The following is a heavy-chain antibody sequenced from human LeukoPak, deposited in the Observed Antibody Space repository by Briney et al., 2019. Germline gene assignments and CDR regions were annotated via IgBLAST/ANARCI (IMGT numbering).Heavy chain of an antibody. CDR3: ARDRYLGIWHAFDI. D-gene: IGHD7-27*01. J-gene: IGHJ3*02. CDR1: GGSISSSSYY. CDR2: IYYSGST. Sequence: PPETLSLTCTVSGGSISSSSYYWGWIRQPPGKGLEWIGSIYYSGSTYYNPSLKSRVTMSVDTSKTQFSLNLTSVTAADTAVYYCARDRYLGIWHAFDIWGQGTMVTVSS. V-gene: IGHV4-39*07.